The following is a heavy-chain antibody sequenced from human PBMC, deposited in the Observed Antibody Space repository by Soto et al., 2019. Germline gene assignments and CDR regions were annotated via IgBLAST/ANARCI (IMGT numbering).Heavy chain of an antibody. J-gene: IGHJ4*02. CDR3: ATGSWELLSPHYYFDY. D-gene: IGHD1-26*01. CDR1: GGSISSYY. V-gene: IGHV4-4*07. CDR2: IYTSVST. Sequence: SETLSRTCTVSGGSISSYYWSWIRQPAGKGLEWIGRIYTSVSTNYNPSLKSRVTMSVDTPKNQFSLKLSSVTAADTAVYYCATGSWELLSPHYYFDYWGQGTRVTVAS.